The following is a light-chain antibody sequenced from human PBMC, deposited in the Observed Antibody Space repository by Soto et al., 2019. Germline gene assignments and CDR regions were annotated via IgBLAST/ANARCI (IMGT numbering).Light chain of an antibody. V-gene: IGLV2-14*01. CDR2: EVR. CDR3: QSYDSSLSGYV. J-gene: IGLJ1*01. CDR1: MRDVGAYNL. Sequence: QSVLTQPASVSGSPGQSITISCAGTMRDVGAYNLVSWYQQHPGRVPQLIIYEVRNRPSGISFRFSGSRSGTSASLAISGLQAGDEADYYCQSYDSSLSGYVFGHGTKVTVL.